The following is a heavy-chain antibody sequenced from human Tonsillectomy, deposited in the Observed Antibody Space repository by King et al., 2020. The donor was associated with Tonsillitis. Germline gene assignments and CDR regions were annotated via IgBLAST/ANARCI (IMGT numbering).Heavy chain of an antibody. Sequence: VQLVESGGGVVQPGGSLRLSCAASGFIFSNSGLHWVRQAPGKGPEWVAFIRYDGNTKYYADSVKGRFTISRDNSKNTLYLQMNSLRAEDTAVYYCAKAPDYDILTGRYYYGMDVWGQGTTVTVSS. V-gene: IGHV3-30*02. CDR2: IRYDGNTK. J-gene: IGHJ6*02. CDR3: AKAPDYDILTGRYYYGMDV. CDR1: GFIFSNSG. D-gene: IGHD3-9*01.